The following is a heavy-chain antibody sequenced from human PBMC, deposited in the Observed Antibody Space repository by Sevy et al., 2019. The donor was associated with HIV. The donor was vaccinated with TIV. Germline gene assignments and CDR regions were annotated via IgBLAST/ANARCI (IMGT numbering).Heavy chain of an antibody. CDR3: ARDFWSGAYSGSYFDY. CDR1: GGSISSYY. CDR2: IYYSGST. V-gene: IGHV4-59*01. J-gene: IGHJ4*02. D-gene: IGHD1-26*01. Sequence: SETLSLTCTVSGGSISSYYWSWIRQPPGKGLEWIGYIYYSGSTNYNPSLKSRVTISVDTSKNQFSLKLSSVTAADTAVYYCARDFWSGAYSGSYFDYWGQGTLVTVSS.